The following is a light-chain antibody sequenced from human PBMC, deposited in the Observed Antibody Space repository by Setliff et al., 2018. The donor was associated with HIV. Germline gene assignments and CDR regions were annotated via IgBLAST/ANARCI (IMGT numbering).Light chain of an antibody. J-gene: IGLJ1*01. CDR1: SRDAGGGSNY. V-gene: IGLV2-14*03. CDR3: NSFTSTTIYV. CDR2: EVT. Sequence: QSALAQPASVSGSPGQSITISCTGTSRDAGGGSNYVSWYQQHPGQAPKLIIFEVTKRPSGVSTRFSGSRSGNTASLTISGLQAEDEADYYCNSFTSTTIYVFGTGTKVTVL.